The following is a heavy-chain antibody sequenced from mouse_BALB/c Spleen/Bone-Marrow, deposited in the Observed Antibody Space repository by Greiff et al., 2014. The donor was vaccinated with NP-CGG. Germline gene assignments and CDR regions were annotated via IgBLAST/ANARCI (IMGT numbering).Heavy chain of an antibody. J-gene: IGHJ3*01. Sequence: DVKLVESGGGLVKPGGSLKLSCAASGFTFSSYAMSWVRQSPEKRLEWVAEISSGGSYTYYPDTVTGRFTISRDNAKNTLYLKMSSLRSEDTAMYYCARDRYGNYPWFAYWGQGTLVPVSA. CDR2: ISSGGSYT. V-gene: IGHV5-9-4*01. CDR3: ARDRYGNYPWFAY. D-gene: IGHD2-10*02. CDR1: GFTFSSYA.